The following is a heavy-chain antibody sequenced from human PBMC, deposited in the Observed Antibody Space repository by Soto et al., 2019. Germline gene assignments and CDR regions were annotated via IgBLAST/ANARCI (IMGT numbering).Heavy chain of an antibody. CDR3: ATYYLGEFDY. CDR1: GGFISKYY. V-gene: IGHV4-59*06. D-gene: IGHD3-16*01. Sequence: SETLSLTCTVSGGFISKYYWTWIRQHPGLGLEWIGYIHSSGTTYYNPSLKTRLTMSVDIPKNQFSLKLSSVTAADTAVYFCATYYLGEFDYWGPGILVTVSS. CDR2: IHSSGTT. J-gene: IGHJ4*02.